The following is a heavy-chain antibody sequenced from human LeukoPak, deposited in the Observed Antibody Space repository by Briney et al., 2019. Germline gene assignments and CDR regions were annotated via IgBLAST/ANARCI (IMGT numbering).Heavy chain of an antibody. CDR3: ARDWDSGSGYFDY. CDR2: IRYDGSNK. V-gene: IGHV3-30*02. D-gene: IGHD3-10*01. J-gene: IGHJ4*02. CDR1: GFTFSNYG. Sequence: GGSLRLSCAASGFTFSNYGIHWVRQAPGKGLEWVAFIRYDGSNKYYTDSVKGRFTISRDNSKNTLYLQMNSLRAEDTAMYYCARDWDSGSGYFDYWGQGTLVTVSS.